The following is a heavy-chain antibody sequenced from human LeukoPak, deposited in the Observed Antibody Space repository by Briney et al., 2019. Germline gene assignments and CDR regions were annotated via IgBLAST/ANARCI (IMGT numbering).Heavy chain of an antibody. V-gene: IGHV3-23*01. J-gene: IGHJ4*02. CDR2: SSGSGVTT. D-gene: IGHD3-10*01. Sequence: GGSLRLSCAASGFTFSSYAMSWVRQAPGKGLEWVSGSSGSGVTTYYADSVKGRFTISRDNSKNTLYLQMDSLRAEDTAVYYCAKMHYFGSGSPDYWGQGTLVTVSS. CDR1: GFTFSSYA. CDR3: AKMHYFGSGSPDY.